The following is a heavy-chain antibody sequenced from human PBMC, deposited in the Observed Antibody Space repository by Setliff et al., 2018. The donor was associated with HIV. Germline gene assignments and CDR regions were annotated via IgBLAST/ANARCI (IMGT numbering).Heavy chain of an antibody. CDR3: VRGGGSGWRQNYYGMDV. CDR2: IYYTGTA. D-gene: IGHD6-19*01. Sequence: SETLSLTCSISDASINSNNYYWVWIRQTPGKGLEWIGSIYYTGTAYYSPSLKSRLTISIDTPKRQFSLKLTTATAADSGVYYCVRGGGSGWRQNYYGMDVWGQGTTVTVSS. J-gene: IGHJ6*02. V-gene: IGHV4-39*07. CDR1: DASINSNNYY.